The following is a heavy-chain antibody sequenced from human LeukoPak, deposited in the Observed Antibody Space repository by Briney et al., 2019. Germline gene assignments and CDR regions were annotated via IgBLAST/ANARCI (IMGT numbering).Heavy chain of an antibody. D-gene: IGHD2-2*01. J-gene: IGHJ5*02. CDR2: IYYSGST. CDR1: GGSFSGYY. CDR3: ARGGYQLRYNWFDP. Sequence: PSETLSLTCAVYGGSFSGYYWSWIRQPPGKGLEWIGYIYYSGSTNYNPSLKSRVTISVDTSKNQFSLKLSSVTAADTAVYYCARGGYQLRYNWFDPWGQGTLVTVSS. V-gene: IGHV4-59*01.